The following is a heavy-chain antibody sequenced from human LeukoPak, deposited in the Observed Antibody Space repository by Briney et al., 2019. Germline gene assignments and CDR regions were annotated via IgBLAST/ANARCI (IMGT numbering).Heavy chain of an antibody. V-gene: IGHV4-39*07. CDR3: ARDTPYGSGSYPDY. CDR1: GGSISSSVYY. J-gene: IGHJ4*02. Sequence: TSETLSLTCTVSGGSISSSVYYWVWIRQPPGKGLEWIGNIYYTGNTYYNPSLKGRVTISVDTSNNQFSLQLSSVTAADTAVYYCARDTPYGSGSYPDYWGQGTLVTVSS. CDR2: IYYTGNT. D-gene: IGHD3-10*01.